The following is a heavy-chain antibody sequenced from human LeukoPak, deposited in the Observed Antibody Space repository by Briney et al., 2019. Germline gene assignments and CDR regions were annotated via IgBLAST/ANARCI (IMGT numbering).Heavy chain of an antibody. Sequence: PGGSLRLSCAASGFTFSSYWMHWVRQAPGKGLVWVSHIKSDGSSTGYADSVKGRFTNSRDNAKNTLYLQMNGLRAEDTAVYYCARGDAHGFDIWGQGTMVTVSS. CDR1: GFTFSSYW. CDR3: ARGDAHGFDI. CDR2: IKSDGSST. D-gene: IGHD2-2*01. J-gene: IGHJ3*02. V-gene: IGHV3-74*01.